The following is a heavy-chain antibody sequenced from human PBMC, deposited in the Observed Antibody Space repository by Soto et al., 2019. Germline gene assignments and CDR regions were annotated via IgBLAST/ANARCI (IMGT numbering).Heavy chain of an antibody. CDR2: IIPISGTT. V-gene: IGHV1-69*01. CDR1: GGTFSTHA. CDR3: ARGYCSGGNCYSGMDV. D-gene: IGHD2-15*01. Sequence: QVQLVQSGAEVKKPGSSVKVFCKASGGTFSTHAIIWVRQAPGHGLEWMGGIIPISGTTYYTQKFQGRVTITADEPTSTAFMELSSLKSDDTAVFYCARGYCSGGNCYSGMDVWGQGTMVTVSS. J-gene: IGHJ6*02.